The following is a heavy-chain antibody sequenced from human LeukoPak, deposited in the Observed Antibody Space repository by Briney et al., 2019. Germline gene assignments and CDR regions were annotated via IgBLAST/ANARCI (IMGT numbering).Heavy chain of an antibody. CDR3: ARGRYCSGGSCYGFAALDY. J-gene: IGHJ4*02. D-gene: IGHD2-15*01. V-gene: IGHV3-21*01. CDR2: ISSSSSYI. CDR1: GFTFGSYS. Sequence: GGSLRLSCAASGFTFGSYSMNWVRQAPGKGLEGVSSISSSSSYIYYADSVKGRFTISRDNAKNSLYLQMNSLRAEDTAVYYCARGRYCSGGSCYGFAALDYWGQGTLVTVSS.